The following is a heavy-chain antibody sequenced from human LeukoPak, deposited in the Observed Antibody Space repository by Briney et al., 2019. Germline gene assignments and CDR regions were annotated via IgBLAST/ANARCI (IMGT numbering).Heavy chain of an antibody. V-gene: IGHV1-2*02. CDR1: GYTFTGYY. D-gene: IGHD1-26*01. Sequence: GPSVKVSCKASGYTFTGYYMHWGRQAPGRGLGWMGGINPNSGRTNYAQKFQGRATMTRHTSISTAYMELRSLRPADPAVSYCARDPSGSYWAYLDSWGQGTLVTVSS. J-gene: IGHJ4*02. CDR2: INPNSGRT. CDR3: ARDPSGSYWAYLDS.